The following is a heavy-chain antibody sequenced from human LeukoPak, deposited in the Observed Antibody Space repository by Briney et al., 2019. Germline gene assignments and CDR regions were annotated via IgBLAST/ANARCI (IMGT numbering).Heavy chain of an antibody. CDR3: VRAAAGPFDY. J-gene: IGHJ4*02. Sequence: PSETLSLTCAVYGGSFSGYYWSWIRQPPGKGLEWIGEINHSGSTNYNPSLKSQVTISVDTSKNQFSLKLSSVTAADTAVYYCVRAAAGPFDYWGQGTLVTVSS. V-gene: IGHV4-34*01. D-gene: IGHD6-13*01. CDR2: INHSGST. CDR1: GGSFSGYY.